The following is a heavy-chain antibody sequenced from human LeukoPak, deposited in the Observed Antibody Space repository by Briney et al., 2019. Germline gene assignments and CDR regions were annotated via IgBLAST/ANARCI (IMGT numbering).Heavy chain of an antibody. J-gene: IGHJ4*02. CDR1: GGSIISIGFF. D-gene: IGHD3-10*01. Sequence: SETLSLTCTVSGGSIISIGFFWGWIRQPPGKGLEWIGTIFHSGSTYYNASLKSRVTMSVDTSKNQFSLKLSSVTAADTAVYYCAREVADGSGSYYQFDYWGQGTLVTVSS. CDR2: IFHSGST. V-gene: IGHV4-39*02. CDR3: AREVADGSGSYYQFDY.